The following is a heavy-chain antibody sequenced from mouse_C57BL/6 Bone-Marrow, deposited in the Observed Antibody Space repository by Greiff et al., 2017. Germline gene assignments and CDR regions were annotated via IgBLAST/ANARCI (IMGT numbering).Heavy chain of an antibody. CDR3: ARQGFWYFGV. CDR1: GYTFTSYG. J-gene: IGHJ1*03. V-gene: IGHV1-81*01. CDR2: IYPRSGNT. Sequence: VQLQQSGAELVRPGASVKLSCKASGYTFTSYGISWVKQRTGQGLEWIGEIYPRSGNTYYNEKFKGKATLTADKSSSTAYMELRSLTSEDSAVYFCARQGFWYFGVWGTGATVTVAS.